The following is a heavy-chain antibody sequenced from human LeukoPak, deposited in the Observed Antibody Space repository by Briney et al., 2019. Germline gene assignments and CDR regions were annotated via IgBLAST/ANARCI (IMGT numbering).Heavy chain of an antibody. V-gene: IGHV1-69*05. J-gene: IGHJ4*02. CDR3: ARATLRFFFYFDY. D-gene: IGHD3-3*01. CDR2: IIPIFGSA. CDR1: GGTFSSYA. Sequence: SVKVSCKASGGTFSSYAISWVRQAPGQGLEWMGRIIPIFGSANYAQKFQGRVTITTDESTSTAYMELSSLRSEDTAVYYCARATLRFFFYFDYWGQGTLVTVSS.